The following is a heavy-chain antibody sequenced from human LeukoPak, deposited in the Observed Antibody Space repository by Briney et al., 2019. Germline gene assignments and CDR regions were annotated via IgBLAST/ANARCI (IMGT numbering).Heavy chain of an antibody. CDR1: GYTFTSYG. CDR3: ARDLKGLTYYYDSSGYYP. V-gene: IGHV1-18*01. CDR2: ISAYNGNT. J-gene: IGHJ5*02. Sequence: ASVKVSCKASGYTFTSYGISWVRQAPGQGLEWMGWISAYNGNTNYAQKLQGRVTMTTDTSTSTAHMELRSLRSDDTAVYYCARDLKGLTYYYDSSGYYPWGQGALVTVSS. D-gene: IGHD3-22*01.